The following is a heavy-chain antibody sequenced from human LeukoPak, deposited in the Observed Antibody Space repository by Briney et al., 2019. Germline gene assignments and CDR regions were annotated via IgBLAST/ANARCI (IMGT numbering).Heavy chain of an antibody. CDR3: AKGETYDILTGYYDY. V-gene: IGHV3-30*02. J-gene: IGHJ4*02. CDR2: IRYDGSNK. Sequence: GGSLRLSCAASGFTFSSYGMHWVRQAPGKGLEWVAFIRYDGSNKYYADSVKGRFTISRDNSKNTLYLQMNSLRAEDTAVYYCAKGETYDILTGYYDYWGQGTLVTVSS. CDR1: GFTFSSYG. D-gene: IGHD3-9*01.